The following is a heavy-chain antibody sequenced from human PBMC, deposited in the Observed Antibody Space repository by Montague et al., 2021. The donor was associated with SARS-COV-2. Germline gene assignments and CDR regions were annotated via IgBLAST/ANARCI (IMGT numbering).Heavy chain of an antibody. V-gene: IGHV3-30*04. J-gene: IGHJ4*02. CDR2: ITYDGSNK. Sequence: SLRLSCAASGFIFSNFAFHWVCQAPGKGLEWVAIITYDGSNKYYVDSVKGRFTISRDNSKNTLYLQMNNLRAEDTAVYYCARPRGGYSSYFDYWGQGTLVTVSS. D-gene: IGHD6-13*01. CDR3: ARPRGGYSSYFDY. CDR1: GFIFSNFA.